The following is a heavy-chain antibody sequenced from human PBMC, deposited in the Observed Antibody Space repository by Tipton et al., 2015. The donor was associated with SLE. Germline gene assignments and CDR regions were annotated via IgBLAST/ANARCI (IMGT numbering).Heavy chain of an antibody. Sequence: TLSLTCTVSGGSISSYYWSWIRQPPGKGLEWIGYIYYSGSTNYNPSLQSRVTISVDTSKNQFSLKLSSVTAADTAVYYCARHQITGNVIGYFQHWGQGTLVTVSS. V-gene: IGHV4-59*01. D-gene: IGHD1-20*01. J-gene: IGHJ1*01. CDR1: GGSISSYY. CDR3: ARHQITGNVIGYFQH. CDR2: IYYSGST.